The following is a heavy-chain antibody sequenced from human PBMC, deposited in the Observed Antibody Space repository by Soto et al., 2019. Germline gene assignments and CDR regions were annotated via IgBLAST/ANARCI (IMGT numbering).Heavy chain of an antibody. Sequence: QVQLVESGGGVVQPGRSLRLSCAASGFTFSKYGMHWVRQAPGKGLEWMAVISYDGSNKYYGASVKGRVTISRDDSKITLYLQMNSLAAEDTAVYYCAKDHNSGSSLDYWGQGTLFTVSS. J-gene: IGHJ4*02. V-gene: IGHV3-30*18. CDR3: AKDHNSGSSLDY. CDR1: GFTFSKYG. CDR2: ISYDGSNK. D-gene: IGHD3-10*01.